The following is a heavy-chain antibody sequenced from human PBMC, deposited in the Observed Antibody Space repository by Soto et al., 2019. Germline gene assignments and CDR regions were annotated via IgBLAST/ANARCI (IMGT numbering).Heavy chain of an antibody. CDR2: FGVDYVT. Sequence: EVQLLESGGGLIQPGGSLRLSCATFGFSFSNYAMSWVRQAPGKGLEWVSGFGVDYVTYYADSVRGRFTISRDNSKNTLYLQMTSLRAEDTPLYYCAKAKGSFDHTGPDQWGQGTLVTVSS. V-gene: IGHV3-23*01. D-gene: IGHD2-8*02. CDR3: AKAKGSFDHTGPDQ. J-gene: IGHJ4*02. CDR1: GFSFSNYA.